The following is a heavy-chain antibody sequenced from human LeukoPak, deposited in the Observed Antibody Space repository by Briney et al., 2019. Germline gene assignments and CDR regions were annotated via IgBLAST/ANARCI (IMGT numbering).Heavy chain of an antibody. D-gene: IGHD6-25*01. Sequence: GGSLRLSCAASGFTFTNYAMTWVRQAPGKGLEWVSVIGASGADTYYSDSVKGRFTVSRDNSKNTLYLQMNSLRAEDTAVYYCAKDSARTGYFDYWGQGTLVTVSS. CDR3: AKDSARTGYFDY. V-gene: IGHV3-23*01. J-gene: IGHJ4*02. CDR2: IGASGADT. CDR1: GFTFTNYA.